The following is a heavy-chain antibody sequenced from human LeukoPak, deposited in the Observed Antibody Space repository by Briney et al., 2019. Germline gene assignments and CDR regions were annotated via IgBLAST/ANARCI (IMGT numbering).Heavy chain of an antibody. Sequence: GGSLRLSCAGSGFTFSDFWMNWVRQAPGKGLEWVSSISSSSTYTYYADSVKGRFTISRDNAKNSLYLQLNSLRAEDTAVYYCARDPISGSTLYYRTKYYFDYWGQGTLVTVSS. CDR1: GFTFSDFW. CDR3: ARDPISGSTLYYRTKYYFDY. J-gene: IGHJ4*02. CDR2: ISSSSTYT. D-gene: IGHD1-7*01. V-gene: IGHV3-21*01.